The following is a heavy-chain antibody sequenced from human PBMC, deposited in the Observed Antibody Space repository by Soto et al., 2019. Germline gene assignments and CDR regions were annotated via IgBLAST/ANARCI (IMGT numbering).Heavy chain of an antibody. D-gene: IGHD3-16*01. CDR3: PKLRPRLTQNFVDVY. CDR2: ISAYSDYT. Sequence: QIQLVQSGAEVKKPGASVKVSCKASGYTFTDHGISWVRQAPGQGLEWMGWISAYSDYTAYAQKFQGRVTMTTDKYTNTAYMELRSLKSDYTTMYYCPKLRPRLTQNFVDVYWGQGTLVTVSS. CDR1: GYTFTDHG. V-gene: IGHV1-18*01. J-gene: IGHJ4*02.